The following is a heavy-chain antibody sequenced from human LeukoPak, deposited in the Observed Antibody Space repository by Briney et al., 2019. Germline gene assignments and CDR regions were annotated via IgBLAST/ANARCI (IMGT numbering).Heavy chain of an antibody. CDR1: GGTFSNYA. CDR3: ARGDGYGYNWFDS. Sequence: SVKVSCKAFGGTFSNYAISWVRQAPGQGLEWMGRIIPIFGTANYAHKFQGRVTITTDESTSTDYMELSSLRSEDTAVYYCARGDGYGYNWFDSWGQGTLVTVSS. J-gene: IGHJ5*01. V-gene: IGHV1-69*05. CDR2: IIPIFGTA. D-gene: IGHD5-24*01.